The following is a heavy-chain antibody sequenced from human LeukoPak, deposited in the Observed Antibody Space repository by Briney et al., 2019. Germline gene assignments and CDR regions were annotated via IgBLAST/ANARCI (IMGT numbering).Heavy chain of an antibody. CDR1: GITLSNYG. J-gene: IGHJ4*02. CDR2: ISGSRGST. CDR3: AKRGVVIRVILVGFHKEAYYFDS. Sequence: GWSLRLSCPVSGITLSNYGMSWVRQAAGKGLAWVAGISGSRGSTNYADSVKGRFTISRDNSKNTLYLQMNSLRAEDTAVYFCAKRGVVIRVILVGFHKEAYYFDSWGQGARVTVSS. V-gene: IGHV3-23*01. D-gene: IGHD3-22*01.